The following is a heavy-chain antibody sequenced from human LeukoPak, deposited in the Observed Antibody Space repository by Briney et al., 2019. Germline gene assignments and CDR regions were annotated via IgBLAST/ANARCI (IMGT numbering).Heavy chain of an antibody. D-gene: IGHD2-2*01. J-gene: IGHJ5*02. Sequence: SETLSLTCAVSGYSISSGYYWGWIRQPPGKGLEWIGSIYHSGSTYYNPSLKSRVTISVDTSKNQFSLKLSSVTAADTAVYYCARHGLGQSVVVVPAVAGFNWFDPWGQGTLVTVSS. V-gene: IGHV4-38-2*01. CDR1: GYSISSGYY. CDR2: IYHSGST. CDR3: ARHGLGQSVVVVPAVAGFNWFDP.